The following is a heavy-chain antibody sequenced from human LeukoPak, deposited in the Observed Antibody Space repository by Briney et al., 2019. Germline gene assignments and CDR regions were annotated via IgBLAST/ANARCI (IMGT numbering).Heavy chain of an antibody. D-gene: IGHD6-19*01. CDR1: GFTFSSYA. Sequence: PGGSLRLSCAASGFTFSSYAMSWVRQAPGKGLEWVAVISYDGSNKYYADSVKGRFTISRDNSKNTLYLQMNSLRAEDTAVYYCARNRYSSGWYFSYWGQGTLVTVSS. V-gene: IGHV3-30-3*01. CDR3: ARNRYSSGWYFSY. CDR2: ISYDGSNK. J-gene: IGHJ4*02.